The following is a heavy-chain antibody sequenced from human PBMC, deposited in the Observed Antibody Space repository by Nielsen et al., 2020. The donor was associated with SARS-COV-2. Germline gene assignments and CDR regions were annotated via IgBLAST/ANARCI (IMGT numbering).Heavy chain of an antibody. V-gene: IGHV4-39*01. Sequence: GSLRLSCTVSGGSISSSSYYWGWIRQPPGKGLEWIGSIYYSGSTYYNPSLKSRVTISVDTSKNQFSLKLSSVTAADTAVYYCAATLRIAVAGTPPYYFDYWGQGTLVTVSS. CDR1: GGSISSSSYY. CDR3: AATLRIAVAGTPPYYFDY. J-gene: IGHJ4*02. CDR2: IYYSGST. D-gene: IGHD6-19*01.